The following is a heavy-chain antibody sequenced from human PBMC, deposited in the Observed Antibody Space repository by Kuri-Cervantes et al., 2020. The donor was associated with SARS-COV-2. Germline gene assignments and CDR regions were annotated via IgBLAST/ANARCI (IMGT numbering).Heavy chain of an antibody. V-gene: IGHV3-20*04. D-gene: IGHD4-11*01. CDR1: GFTFDDYG. Sequence: GESLKISCSASGFTFDDYGMSWVRQAPGKGLEWVSGINWNGGSTGYADSVKGRFTISRDNAKNSLYLQMNSLRAEDTAVYYCAKKGDYSNYAERPHYYYYYMDVWGKGTTVTVSS. CDR2: INWNGGST. CDR3: AKKGDYSNYAERPHYYYYYMDV. J-gene: IGHJ6*03.